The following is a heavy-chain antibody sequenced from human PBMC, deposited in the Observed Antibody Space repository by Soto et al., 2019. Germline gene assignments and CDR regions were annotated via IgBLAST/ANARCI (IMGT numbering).Heavy chain of an antibody. CDR3: ARDGVSRRVFDY. Sequence: GASVKVSCKASGGTFSSYTISWVRQAPGQGLEWMGRIIPILGIANYAQKFQGRVTITADKSTSTAYMELSSLRSEDTSVYYCARDGVSRRVFDYWGQGTLVTVSS. J-gene: IGHJ4*02. D-gene: IGHD6-13*01. CDR1: GGTFSSYT. CDR2: IIPILGIA. V-gene: IGHV1-69*04.